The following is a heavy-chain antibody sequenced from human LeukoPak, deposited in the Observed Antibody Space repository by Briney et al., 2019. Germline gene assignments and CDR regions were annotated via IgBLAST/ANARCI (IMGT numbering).Heavy chain of an antibody. V-gene: IGHV3-7*01. Sequence: KQDGSEKYYVDSAKGRFTISRDNAKDSVYLQMNSLRAEDTAVYYCARDPGHSSDWSLFDYWGQGTLVTVSS. CDR2: KQDGSEK. D-gene: IGHD6-19*01. J-gene: IGHJ4*02. CDR3: ARDPGHSSDWSLFDY.